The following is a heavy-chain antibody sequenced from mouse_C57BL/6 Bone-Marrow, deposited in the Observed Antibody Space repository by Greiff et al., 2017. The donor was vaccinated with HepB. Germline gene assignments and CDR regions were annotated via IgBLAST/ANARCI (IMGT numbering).Heavy chain of an antibody. CDR3: ARDDGYYGYYAMDY. Sequence: EVNVVESGGGLVQSGRSLRLSCATSGLTFSDFYMEWVRQAPGKGLEWIAASRNKANDYTTEYSASVKGRFIVSRDTSQSILYLQMNALRAEDTAIYYCARDDGYYGYYAMDYWGQGTSVTVSS. J-gene: IGHJ4*01. CDR1: GLTFSDFY. D-gene: IGHD2-3*01. V-gene: IGHV7-1*01. CDR2: SRNKANDYTT.